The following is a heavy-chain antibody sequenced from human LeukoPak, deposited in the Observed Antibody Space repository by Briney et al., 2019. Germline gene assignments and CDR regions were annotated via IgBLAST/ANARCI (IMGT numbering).Heavy chain of an antibody. CDR2: IIPMSSTT. Sequence: ASVKVSCKASGGTFSSYAISWVRQAPGQGLEWMGGIIPMSSTTKYAQNFQGRVTITADESTSTAFMELSSLRPEDTAVYYCARPRTYYDSWSGYPPFDYWGQGTLVTVSS. V-gene: IGHV1-69*01. D-gene: IGHD3-3*01. CDR1: GGTFSSYA. J-gene: IGHJ4*02. CDR3: ARPRTYYDSWSGYPPFDY.